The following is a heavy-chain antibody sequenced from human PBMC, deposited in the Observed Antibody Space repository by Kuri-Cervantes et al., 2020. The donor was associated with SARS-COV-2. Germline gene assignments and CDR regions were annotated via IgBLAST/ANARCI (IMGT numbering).Heavy chain of an antibody. J-gene: IGHJ4*02. D-gene: IGHD1-26*01. CDR3: ARSPPPIVGAPFDY. V-gene: IGHV4-34*01. Sequence: GSLRLSCAVYGGSFSGYYWSWIRQPPGKGLEWIGEINHSGNTNYDPSLKSRVTISIDTSKNQFSLKLSSVTAADTAVYYCARSPPPIVGAPFDYWGQGTLVTVSS. CDR1: GGSFSGYY. CDR2: INHSGNT.